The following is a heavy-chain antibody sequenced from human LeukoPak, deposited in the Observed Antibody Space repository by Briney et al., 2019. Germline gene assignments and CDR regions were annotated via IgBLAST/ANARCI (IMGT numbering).Heavy chain of an antibody. CDR2: INPNSDDT. CDR3: ARSPNYSDSSSYYYVSDS. J-gene: IGHJ4*02. V-gene: IGHV1-2*06. D-gene: IGHD3-22*01. CDR1: GYTFTGYY. Sequence: GASVKVSCKASGYTFTGYYIHWVRQAPGQGLEWMGRINPNSDDTNYAQRFQGRVTMTRDTSISTAYMELSRLRSDDTAVYYCARSPNYSDSSSYYYVSDSWGQGTLVTVSS.